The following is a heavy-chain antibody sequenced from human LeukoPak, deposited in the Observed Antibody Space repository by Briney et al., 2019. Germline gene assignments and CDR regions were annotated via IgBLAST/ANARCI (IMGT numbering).Heavy chain of an antibody. CDR1: GFTVRSNY. CDR2: IYSGGST. Sequence: GGSLRLSCAASGFTVRSNYMSWVRQAPGKGLEWVSVIYSGGSTYYADSVKGRFTISRDNSKNTLYLQMNSLGADDTAVYYCAKRLVTLTYGVDVWGQGTTVTVSS. CDR3: AKRLVTLTYGVDV. V-gene: IGHV3-53*01. D-gene: IGHD4-23*01. J-gene: IGHJ6*02.